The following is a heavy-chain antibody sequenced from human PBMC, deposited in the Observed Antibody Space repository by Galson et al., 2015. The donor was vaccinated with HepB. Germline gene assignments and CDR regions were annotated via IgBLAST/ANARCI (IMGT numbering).Heavy chain of an antibody. Sequence: SLRLSCAASGITFTSYAMSWVRQAPGKGLEWASGIIGSGGSTYYADSVEGRFTISIDNSKNTLYLQMNNVRAEDTAVYYCAKRRGRMFQFSNHYSYYAMDVWGQGTTVTVSS. J-gene: IGHJ6*02. CDR3: AKRRGRMFQFSNHYSYYAMDV. D-gene: IGHD3-10*02. CDR2: IIGSGGST. CDR1: GITFTSYA. V-gene: IGHV3-23*01.